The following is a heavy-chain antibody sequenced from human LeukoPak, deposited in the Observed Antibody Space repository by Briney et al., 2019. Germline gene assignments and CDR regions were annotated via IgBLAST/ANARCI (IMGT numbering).Heavy chain of an antibody. CDR1: GFTFDDYG. V-gene: IGHV3-20*04. CDR3: ARCSSSSVSPYYFDY. Sequence: GGSLRLSCAASGFTFDDYGMSWVRQAPGKGLEWVSGINWNGGSTGCADSVKGRFTISRDNAKNSLYLQMNSLRAEDTALYYCARCSSSSVSPYYFDYWGQGTLVTVSS. CDR2: INWNGGST. J-gene: IGHJ4*02. D-gene: IGHD6-6*01.